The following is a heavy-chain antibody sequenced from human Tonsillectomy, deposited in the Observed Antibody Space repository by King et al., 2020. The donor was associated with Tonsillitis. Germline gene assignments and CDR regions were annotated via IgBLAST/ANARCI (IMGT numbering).Heavy chain of an antibody. D-gene: IGHD3-10*01. CDR3: VNQGGSTSGFDYYYGMDV. J-gene: IGHJ6*02. CDR2: ISSSSSYI. Sequence: VQLVESGGGLVKPGGSLRLSCAASGFTFSSYSMNWVRQAPGKGLEWVSSISSSSSYIYYADSVKGRFTISRDNAKNSLYLQMNSLRAEDTAVYYCVNQGGSTSGFDYYYGMDVWGQGTPVTVSS. CDR1: GFTFSSYS. V-gene: IGHV3-21*01.